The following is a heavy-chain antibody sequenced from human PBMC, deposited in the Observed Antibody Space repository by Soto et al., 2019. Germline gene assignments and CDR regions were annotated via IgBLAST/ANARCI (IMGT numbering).Heavy chain of an antibody. Sequence: EVQLVESGGGLVQPGGSLRLSCAASGFTFSSYWMHWVRQAPGKGLVWVSRINSDGSSTSYADSVKGRFTISRDNAKNTLYLQMNRLRAEHTAVYYCARGASLNWYFDLWGRGTLVTVSS. J-gene: IGHJ2*01. CDR3: ARGASLNWYFDL. CDR2: INSDGSST. CDR1: GFTFSSYW. V-gene: IGHV3-74*01.